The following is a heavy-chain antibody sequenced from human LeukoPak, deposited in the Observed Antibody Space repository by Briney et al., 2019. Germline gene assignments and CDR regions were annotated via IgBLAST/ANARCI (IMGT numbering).Heavy chain of an antibody. D-gene: IGHD6-13*01. CDR3: ARDYGYSSSFDY. J-gene: IGHJ4*02. Sequence: PGGSLRLSCAASGFTFSSSSMNWVRQAPGKGLEWVSYISGGSSTIHYADSVKGRFTISRDNAKNSLYLQMNSLRDEDTALYYCARDYGYSSSFDYWGQGTLVTVSS. CDR1: GFTFSSSS. V-gene: IGHV3-48*02. CDR2: ISGGSSTI.